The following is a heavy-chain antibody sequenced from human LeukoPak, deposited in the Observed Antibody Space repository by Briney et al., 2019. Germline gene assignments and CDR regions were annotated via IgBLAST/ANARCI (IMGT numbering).Heavy chain of an antibody. V-gene: IGHV5-51*01. Sequence: GESLKISCKGSGYIFTSYWIGWVRQMPGKGLEWMGIIYPGDSDTKYSPSFQGQVTISADKSISTAYLQWSSLKASDTAMYYCARWHVDTAMVSHFDYWGQGTLVTVSS. J-gene: IGHJ4*02. D-gene: IGHD5-18*01. CDR1: GYIFTSYW. CDR3: ARWHVDTAMVSHFDY. CDR2: IYPGDSDT.